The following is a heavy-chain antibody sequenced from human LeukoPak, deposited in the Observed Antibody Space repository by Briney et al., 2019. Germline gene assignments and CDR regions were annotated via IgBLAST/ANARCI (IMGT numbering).Heavy chain of an antibody. V-gene: IGHV4-59*08. J-gene: IGHJ3*02. Sequence: SGTLSLTCTVSGDSISRYYWSWIRQPPGKGLEWLGHIYYSGTPTYNRSLESRVTISVDTSNNQFSLKLSSVTAADTAVYYCARIYSTNWSHFDAFDIWGQGTMVTVSS. D-gene: IGHD6-13*01. CDR1: GDSISRYY. CDR3: ARIYSTNWSHFDAFDI. CDR2: IYYSGTP.